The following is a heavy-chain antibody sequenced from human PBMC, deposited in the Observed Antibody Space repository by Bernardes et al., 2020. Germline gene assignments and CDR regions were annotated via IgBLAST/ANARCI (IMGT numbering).Heavy chain of an antibody. J-gene: IGHJ6*02. CDR3: VRGRRRYHYGMDV. Sequence: SETLSLTCEVEGAAFRDYYWSWIRQSPETGLEWIGEINHSGSARYNLSLKTQVTLSVDTSKNQFALMVNSVTAADTAVYYCVRGRRRYHYGMDVWGPGTTVTVSS. V-gene: IGHV4-34*01. CDR1: GAAFRDYY. D-gene: IGHD3-10*01. CDR2: INHSGSA.